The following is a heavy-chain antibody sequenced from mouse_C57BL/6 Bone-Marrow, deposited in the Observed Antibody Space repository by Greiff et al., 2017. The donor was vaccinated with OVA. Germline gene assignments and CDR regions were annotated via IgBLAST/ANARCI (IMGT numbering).Heavy chain of an antibody. CDR3: ARSLYYGSSYFAY. D-gene: IGHD1-1*01. J-gene: IGHJ3*01. CDR2: IDPSDSYT. Sequence: QVQLQQPGAELVMPGASVKLSCKASGYTFTSYWMHWVKQRPRQGLEWIGEIDPSDSYTNYNQKFKGKSTLTVDTSSSTAYMQLSSLTSEDSAVYYCARSLYYGSSYFAYWGQGTLVTVSA. CDR1: GYTFTSYW. V-gene: IGHV1-69*01.